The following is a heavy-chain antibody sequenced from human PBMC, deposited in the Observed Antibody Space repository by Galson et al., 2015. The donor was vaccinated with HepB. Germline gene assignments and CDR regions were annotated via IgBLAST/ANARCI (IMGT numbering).Heavy chain of an antibody. CDR3: ARRPPNFRVNWFDP. CDR2: INPSGGST. CDR1: GYTFTSNY. V-gene: IGHV1-46*01. Sequence: SVKLSCTASGYTFTSNYIHWVRQAPGQGLEWMAIINPSGGSTSCSQKFQGRVTMTRDTSTSTVYMDLSSLRSDDTAVYYCARRPPNFRVNWFDPWGQGTLVTVSS. J-gene: IGHJ5*02.